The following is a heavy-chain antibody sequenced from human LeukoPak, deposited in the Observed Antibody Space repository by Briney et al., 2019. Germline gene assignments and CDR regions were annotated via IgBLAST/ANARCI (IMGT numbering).Heavy chain of an antibody. Sequence: GGSLRLSCAAPGFTFSSFEMNWVRQAPGKGLEWISYISSGGSTIYYADSVKGRFTVSRDNAKNSLYLHMNSLRAEDTAVYYCARQSPYFGDHLDYWGQGTLVTVSS. J-gene: IGHJ4*02. D-gene: IGHD4-17*01. CDR3: ARQSPYFGDHLDY. CDR2: ISSGGSTI. CDR1: GFTFSSFE. V-gene: IGHV3-48*03.